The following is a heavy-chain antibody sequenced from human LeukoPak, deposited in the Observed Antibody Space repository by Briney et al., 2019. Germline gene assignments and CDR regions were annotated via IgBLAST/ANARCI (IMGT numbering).Heavy chain of an antibody. CDR1: GLTVSYNY. J-gene: IGHJ4*02. CDR3: TRVTKYGGGGDCLDY. V-gene: IGHV3-53*05. Sequence: GGSLRLSCAVSGLTVSYNYMGWVRQPPGKGPELVSVIETGGTTYYADSVKGRFTISRDNSKNTLYLQMNSLRAEDTSVYYCTRVTKYGGGGDCLDYWGQGTLVTVSS. D-gene: IGHD2-21*02. CDR2: IETGGTT.